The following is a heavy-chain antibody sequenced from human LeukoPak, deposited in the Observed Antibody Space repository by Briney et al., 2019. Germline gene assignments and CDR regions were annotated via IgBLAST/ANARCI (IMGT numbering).Heavy chain of an antibody. CDR2: IWYDGSNK. D-gene: IGHD2-2*01. CDR1: GLTFRSYG. V-gene: IGHV3-33*01. J-gene: IGHJ5*02. CDR3: ARAHSRPEGRWFDP. Sequence: GGSLRLSCAASGLTFRSYGMHWVRQAPGKGLEWVAVIWYDGSNKYYADSVKGRFTISRDNSKNTLYLQMNSLRAEDTAVYYCARAHSRPEGRWFDPWGQGTLVTVSS.